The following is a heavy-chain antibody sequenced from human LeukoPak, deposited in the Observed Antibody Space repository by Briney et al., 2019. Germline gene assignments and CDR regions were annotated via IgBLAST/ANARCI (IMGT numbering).Heavy chain of an antibody. Sequence: SETLSLTCTVSGGSISSSSYYWGWIRQPPGKGLEWIGSIYYSGSTYYNPSLKSRVTISVDTSKNQFSPKLSSVTAADTAVYYCARADYYDSRPFDYWGQGTLVTVSS. V-gene: IGHV4-39*07. D-gene: IGHD3-22*01. CDR1: GGSISSSSYY. CDR2: IYYSGST. CDR3: ARADYYDSRPFDY. J-gene: IGHJ4*02.